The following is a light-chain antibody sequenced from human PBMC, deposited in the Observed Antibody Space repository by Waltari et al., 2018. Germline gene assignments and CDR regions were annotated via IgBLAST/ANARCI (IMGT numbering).Light chain of an antibody. CDR2: DII. Sequence: SYVLTQPPSLSVAPGQTSRITCGGNNSGSSTFHWYQQKPGQAPLLDLFDIIDRPRGISERSSGSNAGNTATLTISRVEVGDEADYYCQVWDFGRDHLLFGGGTKLTVL. CDR1: NSGSST. V-gene: IGLV3-21*02. CDR3: QVWDFGRDHLL. J-gene: IGLJ2*01.